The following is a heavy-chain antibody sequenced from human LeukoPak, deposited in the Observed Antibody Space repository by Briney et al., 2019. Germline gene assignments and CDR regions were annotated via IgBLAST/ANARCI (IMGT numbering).Heavy chain of an antibody. CDR1: GFTFSSYA. D-gene: IGHD6-13*01. J-gene: IGHJ6*02. Sequence: PGRSLRLSCAASGFTFSSYAMHWVRQAPGKGLEWVAVISYDGSNKYYADSVKGRFTISRDNSKNTLYLQMNSLRAEDTAVYYCASGQQLVLGIPFYYYYGMDVWGQGTTVTVSS. CDR2: ISYDGSNK. CDR3: ASGQQLVLGIPFYYYYGMDV. V-gene: IGHV3-30*04.